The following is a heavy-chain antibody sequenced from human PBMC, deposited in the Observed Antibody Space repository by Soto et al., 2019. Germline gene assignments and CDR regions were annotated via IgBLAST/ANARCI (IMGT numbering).Heavy chain of an antibody. CDR1: GFTFSSYA. CDR3: ARDRDSGWYTDGMDV. J-gene: IGHJ6*02. Sequence: QVQLVESGGGVVQPGRSLRLSCAASGFTFSSYAMHWVRQAPGKGLEWVAVISYDGSNKYYADSVKGRFTISRDNSKNALYLQMSSLRAEDTAVYYCARDRDSGWYTDGMDVWGQGTTVTVSS. V-gene: IGHV3-30-3*01. CDR2: ISYDGSNK. D-gene: IGHD6-19*01.